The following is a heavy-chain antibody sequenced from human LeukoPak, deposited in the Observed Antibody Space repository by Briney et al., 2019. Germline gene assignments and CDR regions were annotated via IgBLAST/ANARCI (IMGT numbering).Heavy chain of an antibody. Sequence: GGSLRLSCAASGFTFSSHGMNWVRQAPGKGLEWVSGITGGGTTYYADSVKGRATISRDNSKNTLYLQMNSLRAEDTAVYYCAKDRHWLALDYWGQGTLVTVSS. CDR1: GFTFSSHG. J-gene: IGHJ4*02. D-gene: IGHD6-19*01. CDR2: ITGGGTT. CDR3: AKDRHWLALDY. V-gene: IGHV3-23*01.